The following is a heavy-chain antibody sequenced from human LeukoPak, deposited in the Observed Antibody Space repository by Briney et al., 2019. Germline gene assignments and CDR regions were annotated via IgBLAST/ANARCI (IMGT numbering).Heavy chain of an antibody. J-gene: IGHJ6*04. CDR2: IWYDGSNK. CDR1: GFTFSSYG. Sequence: GGSLRLSCVASGFTFSSYGMHWVRQAPGKGLEWVAVIWYDGSNKYYADSVKGRFTISRDNSKNTLYLQMNSLRAEDTAVYYCARVGSGSYGMDVWGKGTTVTVSS. V-gene: IGHV3-33*01. D-gene: IGHD6-19*01. CDR3: ARVGSGSYGMDV.